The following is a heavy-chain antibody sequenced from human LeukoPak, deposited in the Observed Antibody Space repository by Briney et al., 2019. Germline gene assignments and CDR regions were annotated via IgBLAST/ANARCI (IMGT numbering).Heavy chain of an antibody. J-gene: IGHJ4*02. D-gene: IGHD2-15*01. CDR3: AREWDCSGGICFPRGFDF. CDR2: ISPNNGGT. Sequence: GASVKVSCKASGYTFTGYYVHWVRQAPGQGLEWMGWISPNNGGTSSAHNFRDRVTMTTDTSINTAYMELSWLTSDDTAVYYCAREWDCSGGICFPRGFDFWGQGTLVTVSS. V-gene: IGHV1-2*02. CDR1: GYTFTGYY.